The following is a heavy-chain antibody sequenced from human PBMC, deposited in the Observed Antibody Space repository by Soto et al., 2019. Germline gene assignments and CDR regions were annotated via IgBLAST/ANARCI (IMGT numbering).Heavy chain of an antibody. J-gene: IGHJ6*02. V-gene: IGHV5-51*01. CDR3: ARGDYDFWSGYFSRCMDV. Sequence: RASLKIYCQASGNDDFGMYWIAWVRQTSGRGLEWIGFIYPGDSETTYSPSFQGRVTFSADQSISTAYLQWSSLKASDTAMYYHARGDYDFWSGYFSRCMDVWGQGTTVTVSS. CDR1: GNDDFGMYW. D-gene: IGHD3-3*01. CDR2: IYPGDSET.